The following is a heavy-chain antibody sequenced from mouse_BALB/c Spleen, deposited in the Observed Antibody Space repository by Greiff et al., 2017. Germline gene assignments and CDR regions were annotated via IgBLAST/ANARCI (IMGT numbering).Heavy chain of an antibody. Sequence: VQLQQSGAELAKPGASVKMSCKASGYTFTSYWMHWVKQRPGQGLEWIGYINPSTGYTEYNQKFKDKATLTADKSSSTAYMQLCSLTSEDSAVYCCAREGGAMDYWGQGTSVTVSS. CDR3: AREGGAMDY. J-gene: IGHJ4*01. V-gene: IGHV1-7*01. CDR2: INPSTGYT. CDR1: GYTFTSYW.